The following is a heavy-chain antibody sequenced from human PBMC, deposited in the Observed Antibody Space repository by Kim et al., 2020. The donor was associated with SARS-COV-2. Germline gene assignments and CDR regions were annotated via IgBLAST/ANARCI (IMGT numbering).Heavy chain of an antibody. Sequence: GGSLRLSCAASGFTFSSYWMHWVRQAPGKGLVWVSRINSDGSSTSYADSVKGRFTISRDNAKNTLYLQMNSLRAEDTAVYYCARDPRRDRDIVVVVAATQHLLYGMDVWGQGTTVTVSS. CDR1: GFTFSSYW. D-gene: IGHD2-15*01. J-gene: IGHJ6*02. CDR2: INSDGSST. CDR3: ARDPRRDRDIVVVVAATQHLLYGMDV. V-gene: IGHV3-74*01.